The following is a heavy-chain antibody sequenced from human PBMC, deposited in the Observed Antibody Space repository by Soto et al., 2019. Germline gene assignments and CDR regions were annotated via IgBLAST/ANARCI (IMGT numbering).Heavy chain of an antibody. D-gene: IGHD5-12*01. V-gene: IGHV1-2*04. Sequence: ASVKVSCKASGYTFTSYYMHWVRQAPGQGLEWMGWINPNSGGTNYAQKFQGWVTMTRDTSISTAYMELSRLRSDDTAVYYCARDRGHIVATTGGYYYGMDVWGQGTTVTVSS. CDR3: ARDRGHIVATTGGYYYGMDV. J-gene: IGHJ6*02. CDR2: INPNSGGT. CDR1: GYTFTSYY.